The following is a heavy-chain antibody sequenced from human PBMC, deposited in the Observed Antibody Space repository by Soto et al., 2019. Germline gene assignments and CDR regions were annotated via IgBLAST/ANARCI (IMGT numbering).Heavy chain of an antibody. Sequence: PGGSLRLSCAASGFTFSSYAMSWVRQAPGKGLEWVSAISGSGGSTYYADSVKGRFTISRDNSKNTLYLQMNSLRAEDTAVYYCAKLQLRNYYYYYGMDVWGQGTTVTVSS. CDR1: GFTFSSYA. D-gene: IGHD5-18*01. CDR2: ISGSGGST. V-gene: IGHV3-23*01. CDR3: AKLQLRNYYYYYGMDV. J-gene: IGHJ6*02.